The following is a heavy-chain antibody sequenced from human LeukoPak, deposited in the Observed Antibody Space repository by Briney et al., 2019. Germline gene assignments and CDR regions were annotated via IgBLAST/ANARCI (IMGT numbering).Heavy chain of an antibody. J-gene: IGHJ4*02. CDR1: GGSISSGGYY. Sequence: SQTLSLTCTVSGGSISSGGYYWSWIRQHPGKGLEWIGYIYYSGSTYYNPSLKSRVTISVDTSRNQFSLKLSSVTAADTAVYYCAREAADGSGSYIGYWGQGTLVTVSS. CDR3: AREAADGSGSYIGY. CDR2: IYYSGST. V-gene: IGHV4-31*03. D-gene: IGHD3-10*01.